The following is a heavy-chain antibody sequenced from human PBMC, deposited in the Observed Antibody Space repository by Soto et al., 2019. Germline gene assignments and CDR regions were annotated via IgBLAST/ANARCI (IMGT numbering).Heavy chain of an antibody. J-gene: IGHJ6*02. Sequence: ASVKVSCKASGYTFTSYAMHWVRQAPGQRLEWMGWINAGNGNTKYSQKFQGRVTITRDTSASTAYMELSSLRSEDTAVYYCARNILLVAAAGTDGDYYGMDGWGQGTTVTV. D-gene: IGHD6-13*01. V-gene: IGHV1-3*01. CDR1: GYTFTSYA. CDR2: INAGNGNT. CDR3: ARNILLVAAAGTDGDYYGMDG.